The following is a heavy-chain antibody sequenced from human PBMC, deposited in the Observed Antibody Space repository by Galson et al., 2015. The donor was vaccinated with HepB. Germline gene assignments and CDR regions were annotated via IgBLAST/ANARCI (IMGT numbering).Heavy chain of an antibody. CDR3: ARAPVPAANYYYYYYMDV. V-gene: IGHV3-33*01. J-gene: IGHJ6*03. CDR2: IWYDGSNK. CDR1: GFTFSSYG. D-gene: IGHD2-2*01. Sequence: SLRLSCAASGFTFSSYGMHWVRQAPGKGLEWVAVIWYDGSNKYYADSVKGRFTISRDNSKNTLYLQMNSLRAEDTAVYYCARAPVPAANYYYYYYMDVWGKGTTVTVSS.